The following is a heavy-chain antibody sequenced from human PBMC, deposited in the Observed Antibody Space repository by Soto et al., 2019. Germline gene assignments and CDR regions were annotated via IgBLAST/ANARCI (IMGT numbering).Heavy chain of an antibody. Sequence: SETLSLTCTVSGGSISSYYWSWIRQPPGKGLEWIGYIYYSGSTNYNPSLKSRVTISVDTSKNQFSLKLSSVTAADTALYYCARTYGRNFDYWGQGTQVTVSS. CDR3: ARTYGRNFDY. J-gene: IGHJ4*02. D-gene: IGHD3-10*01. CDR1: GGSISSYY. CDR2: IYYSGST. V-gene: IGHV4-59*01.